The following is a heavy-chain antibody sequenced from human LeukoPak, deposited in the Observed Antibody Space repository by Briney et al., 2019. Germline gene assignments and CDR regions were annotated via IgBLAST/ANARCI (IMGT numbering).Heavy chain of an antibody. V-gene: IGHV3-33*01. CDR1: AFSFSSYG. J-gene: IGHJ3*02. CDR3: ERRADDAFDI. CDR2: IWYDGSNR. Sequence: PGGSLRLSCAVSAFSFSSYGMHWVRQAPGKGLEWVTHIWYDGSNRYYGDSVKGRFTISRDNSKNTLYLQINSLRAEDRAVYYCERRADDAFDIWGQGTMVTVSS.